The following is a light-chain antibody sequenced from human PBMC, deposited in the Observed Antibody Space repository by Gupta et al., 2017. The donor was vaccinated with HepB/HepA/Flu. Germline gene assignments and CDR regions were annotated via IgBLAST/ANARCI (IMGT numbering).Light chain of an antibody. CDR3: QQRSEWPIA. V-gene: IGKV3-11*01. J-gene: IGKJ5*01. Sequence: EIVLTQSPATLSLSPGERATLSCRASQSVGSYLAWYQQKPGQTPRLLINDASNRATGIPARCSGSGSGTDFTLTINSLEPEDFAIYYCQQRSEWPIAFGQGTRVEIK. CDR1: QSVGSY. CDR2: DAS.